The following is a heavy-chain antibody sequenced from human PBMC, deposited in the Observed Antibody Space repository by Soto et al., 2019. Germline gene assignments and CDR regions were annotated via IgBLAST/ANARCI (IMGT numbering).Heavy chain of an antibody. CDR1: GGTFSSYG. D-gene: IGHD4-17*01. V-gene: IGHV1-69*13. CDR3: ARTLPVTEFDY. Sequence: PVKVSCKASGGTFSSYGIIWVRQAPGQGLEWMGGIIPIFGTANYAQKFQGRVTITADESTSTAYMELSSLRSEDTAVYYCARTLPVTEFDYWGQGTLVTVSS. CDR2: IIPIFGTA. J-gene: IGHJ4*02.